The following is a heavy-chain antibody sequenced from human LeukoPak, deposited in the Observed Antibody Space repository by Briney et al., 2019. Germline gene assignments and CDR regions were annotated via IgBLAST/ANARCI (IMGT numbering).Heavy chain of an antibody. Sequence: KPSETLSLTCAVYGGSFSGYYWSWIRQPPGKGLEWIGEINHSGNNNYNTSLKSRVTISVDTSKNQFSLKVNSVTAADTAVYYCASLLGYCSGNRCPSSANYYYYMDVWGKGTTVTVSS. CDR1: GGSFSGYY. J-gene: IGHJ6*03. D-gene: IGHD2-15*01. V-gene: IGHV4-34*01. CDR2: INHSGNN. CDR3: ASLLGYCSGNRCPSSANYYYYMDV.